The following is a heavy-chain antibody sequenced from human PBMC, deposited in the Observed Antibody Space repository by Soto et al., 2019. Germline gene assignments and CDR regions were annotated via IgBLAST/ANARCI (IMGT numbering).Heavy chain of an antibody. J-gene: IGHJ6*03. CDR2: ISNVGGTI. D-gene: IGHD2-2*01. Sequence: GGSLRLSCAGFGFTFSDYYMSWIRQAPGKGLEWVSYISNVGGTIYYADSVKGRFTISRDNAKNSLYLQMNSLRAEDTAVYYCARGDDIVVVQHYYYMDVWGKGTTVTVSS. CDR1: GFTFSDYY. CDR3: ARGDDIVVVQHYYYMDV. V-gene: IGHV3-11*01.